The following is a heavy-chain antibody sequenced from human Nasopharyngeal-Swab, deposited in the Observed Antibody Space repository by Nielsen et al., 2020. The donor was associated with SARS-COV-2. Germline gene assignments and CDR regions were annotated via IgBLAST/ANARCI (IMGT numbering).Heavy chain of an antibody. D-gene: IGHD3/OR15-3a*01. J-gene: IGHJ4*02. V-gene: IGHV3-11*01. CDR2: ISSTGTTM. CDR3: ARGLRGRTDFDY. CDR1: GFSFNDYY. Sequence: GESLKISCAASGFSFNDYYISWIRQAPGKGLEWVSYISSTGTTMYYADSVRGRFTISRDNAKNSLFLQMNSLRAEDTAVYYCARGLRGRTDFDYWGQGTLVTVSP.